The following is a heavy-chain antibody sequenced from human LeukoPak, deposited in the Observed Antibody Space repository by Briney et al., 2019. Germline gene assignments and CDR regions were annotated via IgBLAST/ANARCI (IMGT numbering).Heavy chain of an antibody. CDR3: ATRMTPAYSSSRNWFDP. J-gene: IGHJ5*02. CDR1: GFTFSSYS. CDR2: ISSSSSYI. Sequence: PGGSLRLSCAASGFTFSSYSMNWVRQAPGKGLEWVSSISSSSSYIYYADSVKGRFTISRDNAKNSLYLQMNSLRAEDTAVYYCATRMTPAYSSSRNWFDPWGQGTLVTVSS. V-gene: IGHV3-21*01. D-gene: IGHD6-13*01.